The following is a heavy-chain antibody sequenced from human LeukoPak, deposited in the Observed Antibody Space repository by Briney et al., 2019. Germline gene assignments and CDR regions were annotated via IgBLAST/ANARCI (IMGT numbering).Heavy chain of an antibody. CDR1: GGSFSAYY. J-gene: IGHJ5*02. V-gene: IGHV4-34*01. D-gene: IGHD2-2*01. Sequence: SETLSLTCAVYGGSFSAYYWSWIRQPPGKGLEWIGEINHSGSTNYNPSLKSRVTISVDTSKNQFSLKLSSVTAADTAVYYCARGQGYCSSTSCYRWFDPWGQGTLVTVSS. CDR3: ARGQGYCSSTSCYRWFDP. CDR2: INHSGST.